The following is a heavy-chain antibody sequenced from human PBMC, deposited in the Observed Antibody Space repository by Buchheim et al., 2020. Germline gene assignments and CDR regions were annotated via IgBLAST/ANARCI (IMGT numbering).Heavy chain of an antibody. D-gene: IGHD6-19*01. CDR3: ARDETYSSGWYGISSPSYYYYGMDV. CDR1: GGSISSGSYY. J-gene: IGHJ6*02. V-gene: IGHV4-61*02. Sequence: QVQLQESGPGLVKPSQTLSLTCTVSGGSISSGSYYWSWIRQPAGKGLEWIGRIYTSGSTNYNPSLKSRVTISVDTSKNQFSLKLSSVTAADTAVYYCARDETYSSGWYGISSPSYYYYGMDVWGQGTT. CDR2: IYTSGST.